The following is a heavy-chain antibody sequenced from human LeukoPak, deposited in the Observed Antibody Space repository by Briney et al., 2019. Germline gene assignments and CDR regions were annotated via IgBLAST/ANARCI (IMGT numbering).Heavy chain of an antibody. D-gene: IGHD2-8*01. CDR1: GFTFRNYA. J-gene: IGHJ4*02. V-gene: IGHV3-23*01. CDR2: VTGNGDTT. Sequence: LSGGSLRLSCAASGFTFRNYAMTWVRQAPGKGLEWVSVVTGNGDTTYYADSLKGRFTISRDNSRNTLYLQMNSLSAEDTAVYHCARNAADCTTSACYDSWGQGTLVTVSS. CDR3: ARNAADCTTSACYDS.